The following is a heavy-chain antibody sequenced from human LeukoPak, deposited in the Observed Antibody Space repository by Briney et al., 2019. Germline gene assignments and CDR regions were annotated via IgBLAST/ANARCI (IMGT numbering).Heavy chain of an antibody. Sequence: GGSLRLSCAASGFIFSSYWMHWVRHAPGKGLVWVSRINTDGSSTIYADSVKGRFTISRDNAKNTLYLQMNSLRAEDTAVYYCARGEEYLGQGRPFDIWGQGTMVTVSS. CDR2: INTDGSST. V-gene: IGHV3-74*01. D-gene: IGHD3-16*01. CDR3: ARGEEYLGQGRPFDI. J-gene: IGHJ3*02. CDR1: GFIFSSYW.